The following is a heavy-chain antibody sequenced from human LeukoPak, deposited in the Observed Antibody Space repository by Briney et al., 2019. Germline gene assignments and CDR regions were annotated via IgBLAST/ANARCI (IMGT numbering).Heavy chain of an antibody. D-gene: IGHD6-13*01. CDR3: ARDLSWEYYFDY. V-gene: IGHV1-2*02. J-gene: IGHJ4*02. CDR2: INPNSGGT. CDR1: GYTFTGYY. Sequence: ASVKVSCKASGYTFTGYYMHWVRQAPGQGLEWMGWINPNSGGTNYAQKFQGRVTMTRDTSISTAYMELSRLRSDDTAVYYCARDLSWEYYFDYWGQGNLVTVSS.